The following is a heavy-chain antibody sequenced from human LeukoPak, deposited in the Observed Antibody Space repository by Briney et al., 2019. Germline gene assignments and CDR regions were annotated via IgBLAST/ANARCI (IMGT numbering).Heavy chain of an antibody. Sequence: PSETLSLTCTVSGGSISSYYWSWVRQPPGKGLERIGFIYYSGSTYYNPSLKSRVTISVDTSKNQLSLRLASVTAADTAVYYCARGANYGDNLYYFAYWGQGALVTVSS. CDR3: ARGANYGDNLYYFAY. V-gene: IGHV4-59*01. D-gene: IGHD4-23*01. CDR2: IYYSGST. J-gene: IGHJ4*02. CDR1: GGSISSYY.